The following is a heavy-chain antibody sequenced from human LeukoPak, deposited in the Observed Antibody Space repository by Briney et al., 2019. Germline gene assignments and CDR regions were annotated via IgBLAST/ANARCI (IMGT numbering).Heavy chain of an antibody. CDR3: AWVLRSYYFDY. Sequence: VGSLRLSCAASGFTFSSYSMNWVRQAPGKGLEWVSYISSSSSTIYYADSVKGRFTISRDNAKNSLYLQMNSLRAEDTAVYYCAWVLRSYYFDYWGQGTLVTVSS. CDR2: ISSSSSTI. V-gene: IGHV3-48*01. J-gene: IGHJ4*02. D-gene: IGHD1-26*01. CDR1: GFTFSSYS.